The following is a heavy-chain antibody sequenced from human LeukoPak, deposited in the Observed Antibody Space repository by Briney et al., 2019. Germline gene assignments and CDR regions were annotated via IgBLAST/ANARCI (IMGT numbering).Heavy chain of an antibody. Sequence: SETLSLTCTVSGGSISSYYWSWIRQPPGKGLEWIGYIYYSGSTNYNPSLKSRVTISVDTSKNQFSLKLSSVTAADTAVYYCARYGSGSSDVDYWGQGTLVTVSS. V-gene: IGHV4-59*01. CDR1: GGSISSYY. J-gene: IGHJ4*02. CDR2: IYYSGST. D-gene: IGHD3-10*01. CDR3: ARYGSGSSDVDY.